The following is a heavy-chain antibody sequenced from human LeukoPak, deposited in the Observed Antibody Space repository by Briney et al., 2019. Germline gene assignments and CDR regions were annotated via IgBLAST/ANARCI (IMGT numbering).Heavy chain of an antibody. Sequence: GGSLRLSCAASGFTFSSYSMNWVRQAPGKGLEWVSSISSSSSYIYYADSVKGRFTISRDNAKNSLYLQMNSLRAEDTAVYYCAREGIQLWFLIDYWGQGTLVTVSS. V-gene: IGHV3-21*01. D-gene: IGHD5-18*01. J-gene: IGHJ4*02. CDR3: AREGIQLWFLIDY. CDR1: GFTFSSYS. CDR2: ISSSSSYI.